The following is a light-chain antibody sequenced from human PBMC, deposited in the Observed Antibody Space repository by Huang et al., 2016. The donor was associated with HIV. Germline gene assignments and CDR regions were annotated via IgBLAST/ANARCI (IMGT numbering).Light chain of an antibody. CDR3: QHLYT. CDR1: PAIGTY. CDR2: SSS. V-gene: IGKV1-9*01. J-gene: IGKJ4*01. Sequence: IQLTQSPSSLSASVGDRVTITCRANPAIGTYLAWYQQKPGKAPDLLLNSSSTWRSGVPSRFSGGGSGTDFTLTITSLQPEDFASYSCQHLYTFGGGTKVEIK.